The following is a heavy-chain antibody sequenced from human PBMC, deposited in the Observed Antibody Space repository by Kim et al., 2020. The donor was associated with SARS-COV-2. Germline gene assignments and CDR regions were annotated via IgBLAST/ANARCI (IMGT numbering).Heavy chain of an antibody. D-gene: IGHD1-26*01. V-gene: IGHV3-72*01. CDR3: ARSSGSFTLFDY. Sequence: EYHAYVKGGFAISRDDSTNSMYLQLSSLKTEDTAVYHCARSSGSFTLFDYWGQGTLVTVSS. J-gene: IGHJ4*02.